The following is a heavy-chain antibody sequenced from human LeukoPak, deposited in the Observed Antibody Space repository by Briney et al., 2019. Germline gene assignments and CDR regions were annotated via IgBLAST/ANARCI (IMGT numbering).Heavy chain of an antibody. D-gene: IGHD6-19*01. V-gene: IGHV3-21*01. CDR1: GFTFSSYS. CDR3: ARDLDSSGCFDY. CDR2: ISSSRSYI. Sequence: PGGSLRLSCAASGFTFSSYSMNWVRQAPGKGLEWVSSISSSRSYIYYADSVKGRFTISRDNTKNSLYLQMNSLRAEDTAVYYCARDLDSSGCFDYWGQGTLVTVSS. J-gene: IGHJ4*02.